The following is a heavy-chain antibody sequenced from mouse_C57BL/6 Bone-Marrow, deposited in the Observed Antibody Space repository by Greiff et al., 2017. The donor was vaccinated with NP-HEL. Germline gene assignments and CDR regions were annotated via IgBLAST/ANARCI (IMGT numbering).Heavy chain of an antibody. J-gene: IGHJ4*01. V-gene: IGHV1-55*01. D-gene: IGHD3-2*02. CDR2: IYPGSGST. Sequence: QVQLQQPGAELVKPGASVKMSCKASGYTFTSYWITWVKQRPGQGLEWIGDIYPGSGSTNYNEKFKSKATLTVDTSSSTAYMQLSSLTSEDSAVYYCARGGAQATLLGYWGQGTSVTVSS. CDR3: ARGGAQATLLGY. CDR1: GYTFTSYW.